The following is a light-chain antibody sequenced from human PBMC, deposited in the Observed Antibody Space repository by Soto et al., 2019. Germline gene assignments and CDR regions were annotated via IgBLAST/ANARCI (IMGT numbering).Light chain of an antibody. V-gene: IGLV2-14*03. CDR2: EVS. CDR1: DVGAYDF. J-gene: IGLJ1*01. Sequence: DVGAYDFVSWYQQHPDKAPKLMIYEVSNRPSGVSNRFSGSKSVNTATLTISGLQAEDEADYYCSSNTSSSTRVFGTGIKVTGL. CDR3: SSNTSSSTRV.